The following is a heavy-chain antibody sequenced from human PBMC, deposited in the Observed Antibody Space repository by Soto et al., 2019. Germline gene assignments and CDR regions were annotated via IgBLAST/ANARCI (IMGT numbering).Heavy chain of an antibody. Sequence: SETLSLTCTVSGGSISSYYWSWIRQPPGKGLEWIGYIYYSGSTNYNPSLKSRVTISVDTSKNQFSLKLSSVTAADTAVYYCARASRRYSYGWAFDIWGQVTMVTV. D-gene: IGHD5-18*01. J-gene: IGHJ3*02. CDR3: ARASRRYSYGWAFDI. CDR2: IYYSGST. V-gene: IGHV4-59*01. CDR1: GGSISSYY.